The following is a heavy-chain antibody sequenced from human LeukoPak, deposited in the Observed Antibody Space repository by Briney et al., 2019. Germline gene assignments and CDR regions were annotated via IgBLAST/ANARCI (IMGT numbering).Heavy chain of an antibody. CDR1: GFTFSRYW. V-gene: IGHV3-7*01. Sequence: PGGSLRLSCAASGFTFSRYWMNWVRQAPRKGLEWVANIKQDGSEKYYVDSVKGRFTISRDNAKNSLYLQMNSLRAEDTAVYYCAKDSVGFDYWGQGTLVTVSS. CDR3: AKDSVGFDY. CDR2: IKQDGSEK. J-gene: IGHJ4*02.